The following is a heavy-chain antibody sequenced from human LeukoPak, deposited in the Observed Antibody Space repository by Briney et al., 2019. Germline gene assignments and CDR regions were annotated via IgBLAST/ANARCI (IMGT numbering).Heavy chain of an antibody. CDR2: IYYSGST. Sequence: RSETLSLTCTVSGGSISSSSYYWGRIRQPPGKGLECIGSIYYSGSTYYNPSLKSRVTISVDTSNDQFSMKRSSVTAADTAVYYCGRDSYCHNWFDPWGQGTLVTVSS. CDR3: GRDSYCHNWFDP. J-gene: IGHJ5*02. CDR1: GGSISSSSYY. D-gene: IGHD5-18*01. V-gene: IGHV4-39*01.